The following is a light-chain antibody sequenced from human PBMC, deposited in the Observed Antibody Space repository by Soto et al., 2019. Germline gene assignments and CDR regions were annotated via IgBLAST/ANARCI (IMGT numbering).Light chain of an antibody. V-gene: IGKV3-20*01. CDR2: GAS. Sequence: DIGLTPSPSLPSFSLGERATLPLRVSESITTSSLAWYQQKPGQAPRLLIYGASTRATGVPDRFSGSESGTDFTLSISRLEPDDFVVYYCQQYGSSPFTFGQGTRLEIK. J-gene: IGKJ5*01. CDR1: ESITTSS. CDR3: QQYGSSPFT.